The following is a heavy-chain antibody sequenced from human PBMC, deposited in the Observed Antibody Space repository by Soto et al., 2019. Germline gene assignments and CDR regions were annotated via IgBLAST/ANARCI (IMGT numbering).Heavy chain of an antibody. D-gene: IGHD2-15*01. CDR2: ISGSGGST. J-gene: IGHJ6*02. CDR3: AKDQARRWPYGMDV. Sequence: EVQLLEYGGGLVQPGGSLRLSCAASGFTFSSYAMSWVRQAPGKGLEWVSAISGSGGSTYYADSVKGRFTISRDNSKNTLYLQMNSMRAEDTAVYYCAKDQARRWPYGMDVWGQGTTVTVSS. V-gene: IGHV3-23*01. CDR1: GFTFSSYA.